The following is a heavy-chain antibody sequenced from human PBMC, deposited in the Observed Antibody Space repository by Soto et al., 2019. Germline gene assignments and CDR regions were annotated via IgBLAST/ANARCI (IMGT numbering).Heavy chain of an antibody. CDR1: GGTFSTYT. J-gene: IGHJ5*02. D-gene: IGHD4-4*01. CDR3: AGDPDSHYNDSHASSYP. CDR2: IIPIIGII. V-gene: IGHV1-69*08. Sequence: QVQLVQSGAEVKKPXSSVXVSCKASGGTFSTYTITWVRQAPGQGLEWMGRIIPIIGIINYAQKFQGRVTISADKFTGTAYMELTGLRSDDTAVYYCAGDPDSHYNDSHASSYPWGQGTLVTVSS.